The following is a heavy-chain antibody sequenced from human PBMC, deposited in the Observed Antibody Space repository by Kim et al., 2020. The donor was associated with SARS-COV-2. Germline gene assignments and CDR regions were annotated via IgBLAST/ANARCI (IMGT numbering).Heavy chain of an antibody. V-gene: IGHV3-48*02. Sequence: GGSLRLSCAASGFTFSSYSMNWVRQAPGKGLEWVSYISSSSSTIYYADSVKGRFTISRDNAKNSLYLQMNSLRDEDTAVYYCARSNVLRYFDWTGLPYDFDYWGQGALVTVSS. D-gene: IGHD3-9*01. CDR2: ISSSSSTI. J-gene: IGHJ4*02. CDR1: GFTFSSYS. CDR3: ARSNVLRYFDWTGLPYDFDY.